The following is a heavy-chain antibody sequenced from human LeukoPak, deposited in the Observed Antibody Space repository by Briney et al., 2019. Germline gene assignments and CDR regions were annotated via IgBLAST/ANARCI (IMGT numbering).Heavy chain of an antibody. V-gene: IGHV3-21*01. D-gene: IGHD3-10*01. CDR2: ISSSSSYI. J-gene: IGHJ3*02. CDR3: ARDLYYYGSGSYYNEAAFDI. CDR1: GFTFSSYS. Sequence: GGSLRLSCAASGFTFSSYSMNWVRQAPGKGLEWVSSISSSSSYIYYADSVKGRITISRDNAKNSLYLQMNSLRAEDTAVYYCARDLYYYGSGSYYNEAAFDIWGQGTMVTVSS.